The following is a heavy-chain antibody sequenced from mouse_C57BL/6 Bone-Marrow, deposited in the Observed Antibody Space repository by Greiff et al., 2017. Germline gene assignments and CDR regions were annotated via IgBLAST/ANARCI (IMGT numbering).Heavy chain of an antibody. CDR2: IHPNSGSS. Sequence: QVQLQQPGAELVKPGVSVQLSCKASGYTFTSYWMHWVKPMPGQVLEWIGMIHPNSGSSNYNEKFQGKVTLTVDKSSSTAYMQLSSLTSEDSAVYYWARRAFYYAMDYWGQGTSVTVSS. J-gene: IGHJ4*01. CDR3: ARRAFYYAMDY. CDR1: GYTFTSYW. D-gene: IGHD3-1*01. V-gene: IGHV1-64*01.